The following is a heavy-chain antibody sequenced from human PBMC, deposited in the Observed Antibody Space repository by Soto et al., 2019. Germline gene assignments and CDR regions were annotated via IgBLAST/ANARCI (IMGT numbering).Heavy chain of an antibody. CDR2: ISGFSGNT. Sequence: QVQLVQSGAEVKKPGASVKVSCKASGYTFNFYGITWVRQAPGQGLEWMGWISGFSGNTNYAADLQGRVTMTTDTSTSTAYMELRGLRSDDTAVYYCARIGVSSGHESPDFDSWGQGTLVTVSS. CDR1: GYTFNFYG. D-gene: IGHD3-16*01. J-gene: IGHJ4*02. V-gene: IGHV1-18*01. CDR3: ARIGVSSGHESPDFDS.